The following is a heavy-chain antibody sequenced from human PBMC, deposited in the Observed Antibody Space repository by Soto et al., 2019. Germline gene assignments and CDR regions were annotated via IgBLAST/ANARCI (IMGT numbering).Heavy chain of an antibody. Sequence: EVQLVESGGGLVQPGGSLRLSCAASGFTFSSYSMNWVRQAPGKGLEWVSYISSSSSTIYYADSVKGRFTISRDNAKNSLYLKMNRLRDEDTAVYYCARDVWLRGYYYYGMDVWGQGTTVTVSS. CDR2: ISSSSSTI. V-gene: IGHV3-48*02. CDR3: ARDVWLRGYYYYGMDV. D-gene: IGHD5-18*01. J-gene: IGHJ6*02. CDR1: GFTFSSYS.